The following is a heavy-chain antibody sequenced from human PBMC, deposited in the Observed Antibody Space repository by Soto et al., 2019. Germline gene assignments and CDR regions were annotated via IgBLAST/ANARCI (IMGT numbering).Heavy chain of an antibody. D-gene: IGHD3-22*01. J-gene: IGHJ6*02. Sequence: SVKGRFTISRDNAQNSLYMQMNSLRDEDTAVYFCARVYDSSGYSYFSNYNYAMDVWGQGTTVTVSS. CDR3: ARVYDSSGYSYFSNYNYAMDV. V-gene: IGHV3-48*02.